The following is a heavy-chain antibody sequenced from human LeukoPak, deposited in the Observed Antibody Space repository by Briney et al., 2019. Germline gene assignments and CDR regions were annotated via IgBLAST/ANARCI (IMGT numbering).Heavy chain of an antibody. CDR1: GFTFSSYA. V-gene: IGHV3-30*04. J-gene: IGHJ4*02. CDR2: ISYDGSNK. D-gene: IGHD6-13*01. Sequence: GGSLRLSCAASGFTFSSYAMHWVRQAPGEGLEWVAVISYDGSNKYYADSVKGRFTISRDNSKNTLYLQMNSLRAEDTAVYYCAAAPYDWGQGTLVTVSS. CDR3: AAAPYD.